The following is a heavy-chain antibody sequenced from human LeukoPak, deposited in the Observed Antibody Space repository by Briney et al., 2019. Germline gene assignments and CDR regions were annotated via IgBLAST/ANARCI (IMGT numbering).Heavy chain of an antibody. CDR2: LSYDGTNK. V-gene: IGHV3-30-3*01. D-gene: IGHD3/OR15-3a*01. CDR3: ARVRRTGYHFYGMDV. CDR1: GFIFRSYA. Sequence: GGSLRLSCAASGFIFRSYAMHRVRQAPGKGLEWVADLSYDGTNKYYVDSVKGRFTISRDNSKNTLYLQMNSLRGEDTAVYYCARVRRTGYHFYGMDVWGQGTTVTVSS. J-gene: IGHJ6*02.